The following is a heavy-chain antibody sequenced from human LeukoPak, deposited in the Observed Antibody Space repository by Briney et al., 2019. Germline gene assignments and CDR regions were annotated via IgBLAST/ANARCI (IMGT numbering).Heavy chain of an antibody. CDR2: FFYSGST. Sequence: SETLSLTCTVSGGSIISYYWSWIRQPPGKGLEWIGYFFYSGSTTYNPSLTSRVTISADTSKNQFSLKLNSVTAADTGVYYCARDWGEYDPSGFYYYYMDVWGKGTTVTVSS. D-gene: IGHD3-22*01. V-gene: IGHV4-59*01. CDR3: ARDWGEYDPSGFYYYYMDV. J-gene: IGHJ6*03. CDR1: GGSIISYY.